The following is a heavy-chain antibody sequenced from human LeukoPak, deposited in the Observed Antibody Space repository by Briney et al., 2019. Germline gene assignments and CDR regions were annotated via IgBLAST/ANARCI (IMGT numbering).Heavy chain of an antibody. CDR3: AKSNYYCSDSCQPDDAFDV. D-gene: IGHD2-15*01. Sequence: PGGSLRLSCAAPGFTFSTYAMSWVRQVPGKGLEWVSGISNTAGFTYYADSVKGRFTISRDNSKNTLYLQLNSLRAEDTAVYYCAKSNYYCSDSCQPDDAFDVWGQGTMVTVSS. J-gene: IGHJ3*01. CDR2: ISNTAGFT. CDR1: GFTFSTYA. V-gene: IGHV3-23*01.